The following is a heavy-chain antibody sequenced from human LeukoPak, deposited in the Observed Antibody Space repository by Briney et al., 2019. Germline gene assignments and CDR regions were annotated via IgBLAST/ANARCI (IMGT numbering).Heavy chain of an antibody. V-gene: IGHV1-46*01. CDR3: ARAQGSYYHYYMDV. J-gene: IGHJ6*03. CDR2: INPSGGSP. Sequence: ASVKVSCKASGYTLTSYHLHWVRQAPGQGREWMGIINPSGGSPNYAQKFQGRVTMTRDMSTSTVNMELSSLRSEDTAVYYCARAQGSYYHYYMDVWGKGTTVTVSS. CDR1: GYTLTSYH. D-gene: IGHD1-26*01.